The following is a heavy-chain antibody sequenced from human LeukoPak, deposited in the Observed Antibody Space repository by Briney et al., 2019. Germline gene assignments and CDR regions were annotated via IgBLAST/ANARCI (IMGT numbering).Heavy chain of an antibody. Sequence: GASVKVSCKASGGTFSSYAISRVRQAPGQGLEWMGGIIPIFGTANYAQKFQGRVTITTDESTSTAYMELSSLRSEDTAVYYCARYDSSGYDAFDIWGQGTMVTVSS. V-gene: IGHV1-69*05. CDR1: GGTFSSYA. D-gene: IGHD3-22*01. CDR2: IIPIFGTA. CDR3: ARYDSSGYDAFDI. J-gene: IGHJ3*02.